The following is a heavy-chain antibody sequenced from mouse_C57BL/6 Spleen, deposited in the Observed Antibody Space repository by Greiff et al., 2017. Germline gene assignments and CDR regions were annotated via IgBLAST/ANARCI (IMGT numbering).Heavy chain of an antibody. CDR3: ARITAVYFDG. J-gene: IGHJ2*01. CDR2: IYPGSGST. D-gene: IGHD1-1*01. CDR1: SYTFTSYW. Sequence: QVQLQQPGAELVKPGASVKMSCKASSYTFTSYWITWVKQRPGQGLEWIGDIYPGSGSTNYNEKFKSKATLTVDTSSSTAYMQLSSLTSEDSAVYYCARITAVYFDGWGQGTTLTVSS. V-gene: IGHV1-55*01.